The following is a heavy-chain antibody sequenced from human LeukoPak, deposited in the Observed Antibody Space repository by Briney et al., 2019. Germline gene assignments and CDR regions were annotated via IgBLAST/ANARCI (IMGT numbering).Heavy chain of an antibody. CDR1: GGSISSSSYY. J-gene: IGHJ6*03. D-gene: IGHD2-8*01. CDR3: ARVGRYCTNGVCYNMDV. CDR2: IYYSGST. V-gene: IGHV4-39*01. Sequence: SETLSLTCTASGGSISSSSYYWGWIRQPPGKGLEWIGSIYYSGSTYYNPPLKSRVTISVDTSKNQFSLKLSSVTAADTAVYYCARVGRYCTNGVCYNMDVWGKGTTVTVSS.